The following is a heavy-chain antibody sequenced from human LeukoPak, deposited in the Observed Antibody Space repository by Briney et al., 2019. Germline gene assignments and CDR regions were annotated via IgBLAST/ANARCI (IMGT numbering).Heavy chain of an antibody. V-gene: IGHV3-7*01. CDR1: GFIFSSYW. Sequence: GGSLRLSCAASGFIFSSYWMSWVRQAPGKGLEWVANIKQDGSEKYYVDSVKGRFTISRDNAKNSLYLQMNSLRAEDTAVYYCARDKAIDAFDIWGQGTMVTVSS. J-gene: IGHJ3*02. CDR3: ARDKAIDAFDI. CDR2: IKQDGSEK.